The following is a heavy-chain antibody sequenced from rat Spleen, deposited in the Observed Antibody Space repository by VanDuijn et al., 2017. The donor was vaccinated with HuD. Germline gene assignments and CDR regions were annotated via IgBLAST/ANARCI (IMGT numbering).Heavy chain of an antibody. J-gene: IGHJ3*01. CDR2: IWSGGTT. CDR1: GFSLTSYS. Sequence: QVQLKESGPGLVQPSQTLSLTCTVSGFSLTSYSINWVRQPPGKGLEWIGAIWSGGTTDYNSTLKSRLSISRDTSKRQVLLKMNRLQTEDTAVDFCARSSYGYNNNWFAYWGQGILVTVSS. V-gene: IGHV2-15*01. D-gene: IGHD1-9*01. CDR3: ARSSYGYNNNWFAY.